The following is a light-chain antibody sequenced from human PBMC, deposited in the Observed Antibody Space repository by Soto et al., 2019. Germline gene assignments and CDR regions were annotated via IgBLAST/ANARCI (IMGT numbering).Light chain of an antibody. Sequence: IQLTQSPSSLSASVGDRVTITCRASQGISSYLAWYQQKPGKAPNLLIYAASTLQSGVPSRFSGSGSGTDFTLPISSLQPEDCATYYCHQLNSYPRTFGEGTKVEIK. V-gene: IGKV1-9*01. CDR1: QGISSY. CDR2: AAS. CDR3: HQLNSYPRT. J-gene: IGKJ1*01.